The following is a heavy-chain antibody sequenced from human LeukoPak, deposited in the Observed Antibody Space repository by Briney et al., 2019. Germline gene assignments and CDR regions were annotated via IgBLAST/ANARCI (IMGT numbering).Heavy chain of an antibody. D-gene: IGHD3-10*01. Sequence: SETLSLTCTVSGGSISSYYWSWIRQPAGKGLEWIGRIYTSGSTNYNPSLKSRVAMSVDTSKNQFSLKLSSVTAADTAVYYCARDTGYYGSGSYGPFDYWGQGTLVTVSS. V-gene: IGHV4-4*07. J-gene: IGHJ4*02. CDR2: IYTSGST. CDR3: ARDTGYYGSGSYGPFDY. CDR1: GGSISSYY.